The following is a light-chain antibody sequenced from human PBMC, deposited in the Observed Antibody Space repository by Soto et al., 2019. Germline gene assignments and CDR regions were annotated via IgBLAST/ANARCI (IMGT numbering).Light chain of an antibody. Sequence: DTVLTQSPDTLSVSPGERATLSCRASETVRSNLAWYQQKPGQAPRLLIYAASTRATGIPARFSGSGSGTDFTLTISSLEPEDFAVYYCQQRSNWPPITFGQGTRLEIK. CDR3: QQRSNWPPIT. J-gene: IGKJ5*01. CDR1: ETVRSN. V-gene: IGKV3-11*01. CDR2: AAS.